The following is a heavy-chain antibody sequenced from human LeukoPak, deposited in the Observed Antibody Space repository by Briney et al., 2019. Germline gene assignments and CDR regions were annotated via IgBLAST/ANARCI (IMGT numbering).Heavy chain of an antibody. J-gene: IGHJ4*02. CDR3: ARGRGYLDY. Sequence: QSGGSVRLSCAASGFTFSSYEMNWVRQAPGKGLEWVSYISSSGSTIYYADSVKGRFTISRDNAKNSLYLQMNSLRAEDTAVYYCARGRGYLDYWGQGTLVTVSS. CDR2: ISSSGSTI. V-gene: IGHV3-48*03. CDR1: GFTFSSYE. D-gene: IGHD5-12*01.